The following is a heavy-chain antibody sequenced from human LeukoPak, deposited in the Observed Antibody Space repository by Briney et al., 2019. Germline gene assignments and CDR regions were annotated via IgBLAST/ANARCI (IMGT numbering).Heavy chain of an antibody. CDR3: ARSKNHYYDSSGYYFNLIPPFDY. J-gene: IGHJ4*02. Sequence: GGSLRLSCAASGFTFSSYSMNWVRQAPGKGLEWVSSISSSSSNKYYAHSVQRLFTISRHNAKNSLYLQMNSLRADDTPVYYCARSKNHYYDSSGYYFNLIPPFDYWGQGTLVTVSS. V-gene: IGHV3-21*04. D-gene: IGHD3-22*01. CDR2: ISSSSSNK. CDR1: GFTFSSYS.